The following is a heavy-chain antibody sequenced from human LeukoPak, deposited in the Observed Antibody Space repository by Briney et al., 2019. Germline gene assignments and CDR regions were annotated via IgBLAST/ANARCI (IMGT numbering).Heavy chain of an antibody. CDR1: GYTFTGYY. Sequence: ASVKVSCKASGYTFTGYYIHWVRQAPGQGLEWMGWINPHSGGTKYAQKFQGGVTRTRDTSITTAYMELRSLRSDDTAVYFCARASYSSSSIPANDAFDIWGQGTMVTVSS. D-gene: IGHD6-6*01. J-gene: IGHJ3*02. CDR2: INPHSGGT. CDR3: ARASYSSSSIPANDAFDI. V-gene: IGHV1-2*02.